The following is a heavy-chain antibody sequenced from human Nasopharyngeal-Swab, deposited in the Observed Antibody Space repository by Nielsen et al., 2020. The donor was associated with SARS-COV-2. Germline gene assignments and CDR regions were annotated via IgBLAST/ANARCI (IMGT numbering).Heavy chain of an antibody. V-gene: IGHV3-7*01. CDR3: ARDPEVVAAPSRLDY. J-gene: IGHJ4*02. D-gene: IGHD2-15*01. Sequence: VRQAPGKGLEWVANIKQDGSEKYYVDSVKGRFTISRDNAKNSLYLQMNSLRAEDTAVYYCARDPEVVAAPSRLDYWGQGTLVTVSS. CDR2: IKQDGSEK.